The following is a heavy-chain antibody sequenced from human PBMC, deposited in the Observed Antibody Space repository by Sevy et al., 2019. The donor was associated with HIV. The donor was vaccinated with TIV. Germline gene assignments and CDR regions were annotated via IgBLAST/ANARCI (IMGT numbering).Heavy chain of an antibody. V-gene: IGHV4-59*08. D-gene: IGHD1-26*01. CDR3: AGENAWGRGYS. Sequence: SETLPLTCTVSGGSITSLYWNWILQPPGKGLEWIANIYYNGHINYNPALKSRVTLSLDTSKNQFSLRLSSVTAADTAMYYCAGENAWGRGYSWGQGTLVTVSS. J-gene: IGHJ4*02. CDR1: GGSITSLY. CDR2: IYYNGHI.